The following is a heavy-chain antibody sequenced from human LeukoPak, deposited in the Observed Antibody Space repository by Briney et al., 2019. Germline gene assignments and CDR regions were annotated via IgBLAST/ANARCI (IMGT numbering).Heavy chain of an antibody. J-gene: IGHJ4*02. CDR2: IYYSGST. D-gene: IGHD6-13*01. CDR3: ARHVPHGSSSDPLFDY. Sequence: SETLSLTCTVSGGSISSYYWSWIRQPPGKGLEWIGYIYYSGSTNYNPSLKSRVTISVDTSKNQLSLKLSSVTAADTAVYYCARHVPHGSSSDPLFDYWGQGTLVTVSS. V-gene: IGHV4-59*08. CDR1: GGSISSYY.